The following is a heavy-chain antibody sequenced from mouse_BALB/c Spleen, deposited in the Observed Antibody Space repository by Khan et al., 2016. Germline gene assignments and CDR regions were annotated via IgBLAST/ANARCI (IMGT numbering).Heavy chain of an antibody. J-gene: IGHJ2*01. Sequence: QVQLKQSGAELVRPGASVKLSCKASGYTFTSYWINWVKQRPGQGLEWIGNIYTSDSYTNYNQKFKDKATLTVDKSSSTAYMQLSSPTSEDSAVYYCTRFWDVYFDYWGQGTTLTVSS. D-gene: IGHD4-1*01. V-gene: IGHV1-69*02. CDR3: TRFWDVYFDY. CDR1: GYTFTSYW. CDR2: IYTSDSYT.